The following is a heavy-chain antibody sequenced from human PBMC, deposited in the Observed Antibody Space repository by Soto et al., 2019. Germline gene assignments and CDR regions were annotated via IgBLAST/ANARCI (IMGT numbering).Heavy chain of an antibody. D-gene: IGHD6-13*01. CDR1: GFTFDDYA. CDR3: ARDRSSSWYHDY. J-gene: IGHJ4*02. Sequence: GGSLRLSCAASGFTFDDYAMHWVRQAPGKGLEWVSGISWNSGSIGYADSVKGRFTISRDNAKNTLYLQMNSLRAEDTAVYYCARDRSSSWYHDYWGQGTLVTVSS. CDR2: ISWNSGSI. V-gene: IGHV3-9*01.